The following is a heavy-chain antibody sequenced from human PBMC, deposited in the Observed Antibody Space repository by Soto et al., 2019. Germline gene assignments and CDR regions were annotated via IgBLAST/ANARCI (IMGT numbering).Heavy chain of an antibody. CDR2: INHSGRV. CDR3: STRAYDTNGYYRFDP. Sequence: ASETLSLTCTVSGGSISSYYWSWIRQPPGKGLEWIGDINHSGRVNYSPSLKSRVTISLDTSKNQFSLTLSAVTAADTAMYYCSTRAYDTNGYYRFDPWGQGTLVTVSS. J-gene: IGHJ5*01. D-gene: IGHD3-22*01. CDR1: GGSISSYY. V-gene: IGHV4-34*01.